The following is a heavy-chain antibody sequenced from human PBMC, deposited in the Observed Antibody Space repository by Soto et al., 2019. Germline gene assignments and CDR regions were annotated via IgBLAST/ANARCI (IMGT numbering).Heavy chain of an antibody. V-gene: IGHV3-49*04. CDR1: GFTFGDYA. CDR3: ASAASTDV. Sequence: PGGSLRLSCTGSGFTFGDYAIHWVRQAPGKGLEWVGFIRPNAYNGTTEYAPSVQGRFSISRDDSKRIAHLQMNSLKTADTAVYYCASAASTDVWGRGTTVTVSS. J-gene: IGHJ6*02. D-gene: IGHD6-25*01. CDR2: IRPNAYNGTT.